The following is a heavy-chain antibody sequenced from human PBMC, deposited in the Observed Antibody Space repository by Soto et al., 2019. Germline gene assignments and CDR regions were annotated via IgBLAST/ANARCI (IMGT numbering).Heavy chain of an antibody. Sequence: QVQLVQSGAEFKVAGSSVRVSCTASGGTFNTYTFSWVRQAPGQGLEWMGRIIPFLGISNYAPQFQGRIMIAANRSTSTTYLDLTGLTSEDTALYYCATEDRSSSLDDWGQGSLVTVSS. D-gene: IGHD6-6*01. V-gene: IGHV1-69*08. J-gene: IGHJ4*02. CDR2: IIPFLGIS. CDR3: ATEDRSSSLDD. CDR1: GGTFNTYT.